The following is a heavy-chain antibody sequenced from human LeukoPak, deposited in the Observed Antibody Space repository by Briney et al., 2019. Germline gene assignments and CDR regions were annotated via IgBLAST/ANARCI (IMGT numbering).Heavy chain of an antibody. Sequence: SETLSLTCTVSGGSISSYYWSWIRQPPGKGLEWIGYIYYSGSTNYNPSLKSRVTISVDTSKNQSSLKLSSVIAADTAVYYCARHTAAGVVPAAIVFWGQGTMVTVSS. CDR2: IYYSGST. CDR3: ARHTAAGVVPAAIVF. D-gene: IGHD2-2*02. J-gene: IGHJ3*01. V-gene: IGHV4-59*08. CDR1: GGSISSYY.